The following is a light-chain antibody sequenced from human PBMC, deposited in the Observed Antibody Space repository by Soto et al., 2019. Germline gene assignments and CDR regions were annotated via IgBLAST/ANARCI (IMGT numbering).Light chain of an antibody. J-gene: IGLJ2*01. CDR2: ANS. Sequence: QTVVTQPPSMSGAPGQRVTISCTGGSSNIGAGYDVHWYQQLPGTAPKLLIYANSSRPSGVPDRFSGSKSGTSASLAITGLLAEDEADYFCQSYDSGLSGYVVFGGGTKLTVL. CDR3: QSYDSGLSGYVV. CDR1: SSNIGAGYD. V-gene: IGLV1-40*02.